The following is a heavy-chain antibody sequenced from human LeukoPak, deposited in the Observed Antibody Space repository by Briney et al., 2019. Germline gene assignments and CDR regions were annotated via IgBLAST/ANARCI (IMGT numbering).Heavy chain of an antibody. V-gene: IGHV1-2*02. CDR3: ARGNVAVAGTASGDLDY. CDR2: INPNSGGT. D-gene: IGHD6-19*01. J-gene: IGHJ4*02. CDR1: GYTFTGYY. Sequence: ASVKVSCKASGYTFTGYYMHWVRQAPGQGLEWMGWINPNSGGTNYAQKFQGRVTMTRDTSISTAYMELSRLRSDDTAVYYCARGNVAVAGTASGDLDYWGQGTLVTVSS.